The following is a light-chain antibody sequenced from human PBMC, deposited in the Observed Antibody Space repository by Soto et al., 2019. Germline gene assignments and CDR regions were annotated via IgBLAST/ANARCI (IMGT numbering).Light chain of an antibody. CDR1: QNIDNE. CDR2: DAT. CDR3: QQRYITPRT. J-gene: IGKJ1*01. Sequence: DIQRTQSPSPLSASIGYRVTITCRARQNIDNELKWYQQKAGRAPKLLIYDATNLYTGVPSRFSGQGSGTDFTLIISSLQPEEVETYECQQRYITPRTFGPGTKVDI. V-gene: IGKV1-39*01.